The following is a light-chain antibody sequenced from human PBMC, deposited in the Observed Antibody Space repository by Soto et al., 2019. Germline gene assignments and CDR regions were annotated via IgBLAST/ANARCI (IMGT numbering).Light chain of an antibody. CDR3: QQYSSSGT. CDR2: GAS. CDR1: QSVSNNY. V-gene: IGKV3-20*01. J-gene: IGKJ1*01. Sequence: ESVLTECRCTLSLSPEERATLSCRASQSVSNNYLAWYQQKPGQAPRLLIYGASNRATGIPDRFSGSGSGTDFTLTISRLEPEDFAVYYCQQYSSSGTFGQGTKVDIK.